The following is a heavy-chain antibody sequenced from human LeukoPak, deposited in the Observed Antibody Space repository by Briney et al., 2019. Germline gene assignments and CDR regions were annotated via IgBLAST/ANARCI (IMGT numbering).Heavy chain of an antibody. CDR2: ISSVNNYI. CDR1: GFTFSTYS. D-gene: IGHD2-15*01. Sequence: GGSLRLSCAASGFTFSTYSMNWVRQAPGKGLEWVSSISSVNNYISYADSVKGRFTISRDNAKSSLYLQMNSLRAEDTAVYYCAKEGSCSGGSCYSDYWGQGTLVTVSS. J-gene: IGHJ4*02. CDR3: AKEGSCSGGSCYSDY. V-gene: IGHV3-21*04.